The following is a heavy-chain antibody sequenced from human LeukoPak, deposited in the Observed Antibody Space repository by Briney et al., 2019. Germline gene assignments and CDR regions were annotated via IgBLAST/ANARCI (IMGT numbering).Heavy chain of an antibody. Sequence: AGGSLRLSCAASGFTFSSSAMSWVRQAPGKGLEWVSAISNNGGYTYYADSVKGRFTISRDNSKNTLYLQMNSLRAEDTAVYYCARDLRSYFDYWGQGTLVTVSS. J-gene: IGHJ4*02. CDR1: GFTFSSSA. CDR3: ARDLRSYFDY. D-gene: IGHD4-17*01. CDR2: ISNNGGYT. V-gene: IGHV3-23*01.